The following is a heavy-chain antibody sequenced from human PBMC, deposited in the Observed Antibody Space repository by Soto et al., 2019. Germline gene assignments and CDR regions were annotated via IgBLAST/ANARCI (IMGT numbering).Heavy chain of an antibody. J-gene: IGHJ3*02. CDR3: ASTSVVVAATPGGDDAFGI. V-gene: IGHV1-3*01. CDR1: GYTFTSYA. D-gene: IGHD2-15*01. Sequence: ASVKVSCKASGYTFTSYAMHWVRQAPGQRLEWMGWINAGNGNTKYSQKFQGRVTITRDTSASTAYMELSSLRSEDTAVYYCASTSVVVAATPGGDDAFGIWGQGTMVTVSS. CDR2: INAGNGNT.